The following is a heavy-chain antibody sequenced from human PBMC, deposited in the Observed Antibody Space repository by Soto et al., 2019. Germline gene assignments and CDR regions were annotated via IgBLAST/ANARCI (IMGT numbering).Heavy chain of an antibody. D-gene: IGHD2-15*01. V-gene: IGHV4-31*03. CDR1: GGSISSGGYY. J-gene: IGHJ4*02. CDR2: IYYSGST. CDR3: ARVRPPYSRYCSGGSCYRKDFDY. Sequence: SETMSLTCTVSGGSISSGGYYWSWIRQHPGKGLEWIGYIYYSGSTYYNPSLKSRVTISVDTSKNQFSLKLSSVTAAGTAVYYCARVRPPYSRYCSGGSCYRKDFDYWGQGTLVTVSS.